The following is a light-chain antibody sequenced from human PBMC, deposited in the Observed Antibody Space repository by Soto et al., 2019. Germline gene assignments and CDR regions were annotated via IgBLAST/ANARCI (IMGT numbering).Light chain of an antibody. J-gene: IGLJ2*01. CDR3: GAWDDSLSVVL. V-gene: IGLV1-51*01. CDR1: SANIGNNY. Sequence: QSVLTQPPSVSAAPGQKVTISCSGSSANIGNNYVSWYQHLPGTAPKLVIYDSDRRPSEIADRFSGSKSGTSATLDITGLQTGDEADYYCGAWDDSLSVVLFGGGTKLTVL. CDR2: DSD.